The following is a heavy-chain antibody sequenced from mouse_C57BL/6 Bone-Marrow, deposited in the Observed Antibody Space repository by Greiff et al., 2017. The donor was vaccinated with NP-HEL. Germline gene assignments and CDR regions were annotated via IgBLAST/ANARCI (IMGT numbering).Heavy chain of an antibody. CDR3: ARTYYYGSRGAY. CDR1: GYTFTDYY. CDR2: INPNNGGT. J-gene: IGHJ3*01. V-gene: IGHV1-26*01. D-gene: IGHD1-1*01. Sequence: VQLQQSGPELVKPGASVKISCKASGYTFTDYYMNWVKQSHGKSLEWIGDINPNNGGTSYNQKFKGKATLTVDKSSSTAYMELRSLTSEDSAVYYCARTYYYGSRGAYWGQGTLVTVSA.